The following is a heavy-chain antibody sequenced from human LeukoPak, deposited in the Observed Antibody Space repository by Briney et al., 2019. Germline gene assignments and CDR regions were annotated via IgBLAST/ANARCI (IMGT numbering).Heavy chain of an antibody. J-gene: IGHJ6*03. V-gene: IGHV3-23*01. CDR1: GFTLSSYA. D-gene: IGHD3-10*01. CDR2: ISDTGNT. CDR3: ANGYYDSGIRFMDV. Sequence: GGSLRLSCAASGFTLSSYAMSWVRQAPGKGLEWVSAISDTGNTYHADSVKGRFTISRDSSKNTLYLQMNTLRAEDTAVYYCANGYYDSGIRFMDVWGKGTTVTVSS.